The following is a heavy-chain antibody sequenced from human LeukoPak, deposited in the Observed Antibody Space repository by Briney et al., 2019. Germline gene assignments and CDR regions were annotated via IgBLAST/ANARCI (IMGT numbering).Heavy chain of an antibody. CDR2: VSYSGTT. J-gene: IGHJ2*01. Sequence: SATLSLTCTVSGGSISSYYWTWIRQPPGKGLEWIGYVSYSGTTKYNPSLKSRVSMSVDMSKNRLSLRLTSVTAADTAVYYCARSGYSYDSAVYWNFDLWGRGTLVTVSS. CDR3: ARSGYSYDSAVYWNFDL. V-gene: IGHV4-59*01. CDR1: GGSISSYY. D-gene: IGHD5-18*01.